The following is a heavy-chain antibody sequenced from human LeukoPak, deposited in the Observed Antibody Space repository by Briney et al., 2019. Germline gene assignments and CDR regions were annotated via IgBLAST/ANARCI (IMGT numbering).Heavy chain of an antibody. V-gene: IGHV3-7*04. Sequence: GGSLRLSCAASGFTFSSYRMSWVPQAPGKGLEWVGNIKQDGSEKYYVDSVKGRFTISRDNAKNSLYLQMNNLRAEDTAVYYCARGGSLLDYWGQGALVTVSS. CDR1: GFTFSSYR. CDR2: IKQDGSEK. J-gene: IGHJ4*02. D-gene: IGHD1-26*01. CDR3: ARGGSLLDY.